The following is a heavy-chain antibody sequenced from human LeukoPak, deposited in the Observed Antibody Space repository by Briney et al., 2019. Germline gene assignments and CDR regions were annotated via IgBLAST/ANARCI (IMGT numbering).Heavy chain of an antibody. CDR3: AITRYGSGSSPTDY. Sequence: GGTLRLSCAASGFTFSSYGMSWVRQAPGKGLEWVSAISGSGGSTYYADSVKGRFTISRDNSKNTLYLQMNSLRAEDTAVYYCAITRYGSGSSPTDYWGQGTLVTVSS. CDR2: ISGSGGST. CDR1: GFTFSSYG. J-gene: IGHJ4*02. V-gene: IGHV3-23*01. D-gene: IGHD3-10*01.